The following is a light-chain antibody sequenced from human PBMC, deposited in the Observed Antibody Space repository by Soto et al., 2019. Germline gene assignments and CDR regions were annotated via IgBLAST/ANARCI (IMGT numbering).Light chain of an antibody. V-gene: IGKV3D-15*01. J-gene: IGKJ5*01. CDR2: GAS. CDR1: QSVSSK. Sequence: EIVVTQSPCTLSLSPGERATLSCRASQSVSSKLAWYQQKPGQAPRLLIYGASTRATGIPARFSGSGSGTEFTLTISSLQSEDFAVYYCQQYNNWPPITFGQGTRLEIK. CDR3: QQYNNWPPIT.